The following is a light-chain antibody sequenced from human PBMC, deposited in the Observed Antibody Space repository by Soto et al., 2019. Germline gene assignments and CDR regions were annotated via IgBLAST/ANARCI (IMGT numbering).Light chain of an antibody. Sequence: QSVLTQPASVSESPGQSITISCTGTNSDVGGYNYVSWYQQHPGKAPKLLIYEVSSRPSGLSNRFSGSKSGNTASLIISGLQAEDEADYYCASYTSSSTYVFGRGTKLTVL. CDR2: EVS. CDR1: NSDVGGYNY. CDR3: ASYTSSSTYV. J-gene: IGLJ2*01. V-gene: IGLV2-14*01.